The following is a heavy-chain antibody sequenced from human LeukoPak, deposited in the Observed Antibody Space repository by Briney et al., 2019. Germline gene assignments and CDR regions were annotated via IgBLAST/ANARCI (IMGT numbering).Heavy chain of an antibody. J-gene: IGHJ4*02. CDR1: GGTFSSYA. CDR2: IIPIFGTA. D-gene: IGHD3-10*01. Sequence: GASVKVSCKASGGTFSSYAISWVRQAPGQGLEWMGGIIPIFGTANYAQKFQGRVTITADESTSTAYMELSSLRSEDTAVYYCAKSLNYYDSGTSRRDFDYWGQGTLVTVSS. V-gene: IGHV1-69*13. CDR3: AKSLNYYDSGTSRRDFDY.